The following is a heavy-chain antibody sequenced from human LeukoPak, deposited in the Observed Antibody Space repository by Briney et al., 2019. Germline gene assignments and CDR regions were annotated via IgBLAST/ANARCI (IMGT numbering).Heavy chain of an antibody. CDR3: ARVPVTVVRGGFWFDP. CDR2: IYSRGST. J-gene: IGHJ5*02. D-gene: IGHD3-10*01. Sequence: SETLSLTCSVSGGSLSGSLTTYYWSWIRQPPGKGLECIGYIYSRGSTNYNPSLRGRVTISLDASRNQFSLNLRSVTAADTAVYYCARVPVTVVRGGFWFDPWGQGTLVTVSS. CDR1: GGSLSGSLTTYY. V-gene: IGHV4-61*01.